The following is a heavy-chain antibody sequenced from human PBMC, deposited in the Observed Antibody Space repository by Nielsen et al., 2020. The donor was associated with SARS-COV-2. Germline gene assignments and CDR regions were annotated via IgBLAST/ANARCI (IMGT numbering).Heavy chain of an antibody. CDR3: ARGDLVVVPSPLLGLGPIFYYFYLDV. D-gene: IGHD2-2*02. J-gene: IGHJ6*03. V-gene: IGHV4-34*01. CDR2: VSHSGNS. CDR1: GGTFGIYY. Sequence: SETLSLTCAISGGTFGIYYWSWIRQSPGKGLEWIGEVSHSGNSKYNPSLKSRVTLSMDKSKNQFSLRLTSVSAADTAVYFCARGDLVVVPSPLLGLGPIFYYFYLDVWGKGTTVIVSS.